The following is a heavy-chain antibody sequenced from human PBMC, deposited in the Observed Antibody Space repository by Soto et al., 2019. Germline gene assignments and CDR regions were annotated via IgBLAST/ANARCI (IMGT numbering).Heavy chain of an antibody. J-gene: IGHJ4*02. V-gene: IGHV3-48*01. CDR2: ISSSSSTI. Sequence: GGSLRLSCAASGFTFSSYSMNWVRQAPGKGLEWVSYISSSSSTIYYADSVKGRFTISRDNAKNSLYLQMNSLRAEDTAVYYCAGGYLGFWSGYYGHPADYWGQGTLVTVSS. CDR3: AGGYLGFWSGYYGHPADY. D-gene: IGHD3-3*01. CDR1: GFTFSSYS.